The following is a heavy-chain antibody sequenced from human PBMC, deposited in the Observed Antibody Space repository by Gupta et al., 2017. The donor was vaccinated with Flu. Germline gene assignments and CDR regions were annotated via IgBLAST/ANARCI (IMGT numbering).Heavy chain of an antibody. J-gene: IGHJ4*02. Sequence: QVQLVESGGGVVQPGKSLRLSCVASGLTFSSAGFHWVRQAPGKGLEWVAVIWYDGRKEFYSDSVKGRFSISRDNSRSTVYLQMNGLRVDDTAMYYCVSSGSRDYWGQGTLVTVSS. CDR2: IWYDGRKE. CDR3: VSSGSRDY. CDR1: GLTFSSAG. D-gene: IGHD6-19*01. V-gene: IGHV3-33*03.